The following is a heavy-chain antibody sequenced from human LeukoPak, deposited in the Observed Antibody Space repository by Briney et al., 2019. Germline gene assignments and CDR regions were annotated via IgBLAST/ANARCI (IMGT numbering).Heavy chain of an antibody. CDR2: IYYSGST. J-gene: IGHJ4*02. D-gene: IGHD6-13*01. Sequence: PSETLSLTCTVSGGSISSYYWSWIRQPPGKGLEWIGYIYYSGSTNYNPSLKGRVTISVDTSKNQFSLKLSSVTAADTAVYYCARDRPGGSSLDYWGQGILVTVSS. CDR3: ARDRPGGSSLDY. CDR1: GGSISSYY. V-gene: IGHV4-59*01.